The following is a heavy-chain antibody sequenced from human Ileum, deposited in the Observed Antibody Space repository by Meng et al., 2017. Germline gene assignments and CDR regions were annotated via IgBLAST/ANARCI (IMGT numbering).Heavy chain of an antibody. J-gene: IGHJ4*02. CDR2: AST. Sequence: QGQLQESCPGLVRRSATLSIICAVSGGSVSSSGYQWGWIRQPPGKGLEWIGYASTNYNPSLKSRVTISVDTSKNQFSLKLTSVTAADTAVYYCARDHWGSLDYWGQGVLVTASS. CDR1: GGSVSSSGYQ. V-gene: IGHV4-61*08. CDR3: ARDHWGSLDY. D-gene: IGHD7-27*01.